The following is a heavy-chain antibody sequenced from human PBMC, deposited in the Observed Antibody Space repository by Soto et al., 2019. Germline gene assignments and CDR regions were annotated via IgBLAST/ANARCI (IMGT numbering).Heavy chain of an antibody. V-gene: IGHV1-8*01. Sequence: VASVKVSCKASGYTFINYDINWVRQAPGQGLEWVGWMNPDSGNTGYAQNFQGRVTMTGNTSISSVYMELSSLTSEDTAVYYCARRRGSNGWFDLWGQGTLVTVYS. CDR2: MNPDSGNT. CDR3: ARRRGSNGWFDL. D-gene: IGHD2-8*01. J-gene: IGHJ5*02. CDR1: GYTFINYD.